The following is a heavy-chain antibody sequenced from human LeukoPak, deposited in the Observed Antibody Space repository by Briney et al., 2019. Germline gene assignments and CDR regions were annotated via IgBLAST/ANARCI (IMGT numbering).Heavy chain of an antibody. Sequence: SETQSLTCTVSGGSISSGGYYWSWIRQHPGKGLEWIGYIYYSGSTYYNPSLKSRVTISVDTSKNQFSLKLSSVTAADTAVYYCARVLEKSLVALWGQGTLVTVSS. J-gene: IGHJ4*02. CDR3: ARVLEKSLVAL. D-gene: IGHD3-3*01. CDR1: GGSISSGGYY. V-gene: IGHV4-31*03. CDR2: IYYSGST.